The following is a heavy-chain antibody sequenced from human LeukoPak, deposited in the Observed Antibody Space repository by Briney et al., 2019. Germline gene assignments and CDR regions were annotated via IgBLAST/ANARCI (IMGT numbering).Heavy chain of an antibody. CDR2: ISSSSSTI. D-gene: IGHD3-22*01. J-gene: IGHJ6*02. CDR1: GFTFSSYS. CDR3: ARNTYYYDSSGYSYYYYGMDV. Sequence: PGGSLRLSCAASGFTFSSYSMNWVRQAPGKGLEWVSYISSSSSTIYYADSVKGRFTISRDNAKNSLYLQMNSLRAEDTAVYYCARNTYYYDSSGYSYYYYGMDVWGQGTTVTVSS. V-gene: IGHV3-48*01.